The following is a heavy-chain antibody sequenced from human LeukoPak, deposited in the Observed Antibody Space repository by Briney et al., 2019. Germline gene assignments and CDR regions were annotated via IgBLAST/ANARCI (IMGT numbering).Heavy chain of an antibody. V-gene: IGHV6-1*01. CDR3: ARDRMPTVVDYYYYIDV. CDR2: TYYRSKWYN. J-gene: IGHJ6*03. CDR1: GDSVSGNSDA. Sequence: SQTLSLSCAVSGDSVSGNSDACSCVRQSPSRCLEWLGRTYYRSKWYNDYAVSVKSRITINPDTSKNRFSLQLNSVTPEDTAVYYCARDRMPTVVDYYYYIDVWGKGTTVTVSS. D-gene: IGHD3-10*01.